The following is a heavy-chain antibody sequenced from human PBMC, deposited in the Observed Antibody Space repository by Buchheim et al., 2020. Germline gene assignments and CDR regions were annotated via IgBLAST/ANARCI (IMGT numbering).Heavy chain of an antibody. J-gene: IGHJ6*01. CDR1: GFPFSSYA. V-gene: IGHV3-23*01. Sequence: EVQLLESGGGLIQPGGSLRLSCAASGFPFSSYAMSWVRQAPGKGLEWVSSFSGSSGTTYYADSVKGRFTISRDHSKNTLYLQMNSLRAGDTAVYYCAKETVTAGAGYYGMDVWGQGTT. D-gene: IGHD4-17*01. CDR3: AKETVTAGAGYYGMDV. CDR2: FSGSSGTT.